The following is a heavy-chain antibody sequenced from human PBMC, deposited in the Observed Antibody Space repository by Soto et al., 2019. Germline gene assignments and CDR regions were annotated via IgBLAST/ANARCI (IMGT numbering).Heavy chain of an antibody. Sequence: EVQLLQSGGGLVRPGRSLTLSCAASRFTFTTYAMTWVRQAPGKGLEWVSSVTANGGRSYYADSVKGRFTISRDSSKNTLYLQMNSLRADDTAVYYCAKDQQPEAPTLFFPPVSTPDGMDVWGQGTTVTVSS. CDR2: VTANGGRS. J-gene: IGHJ6*02. V-gene: IGHV3-23*01. D-gene: IGHD2-15*01. CDR1: RFTFTTYA. CDR3: AKDQQPEAPTLFFPPVSTPDGMDV.